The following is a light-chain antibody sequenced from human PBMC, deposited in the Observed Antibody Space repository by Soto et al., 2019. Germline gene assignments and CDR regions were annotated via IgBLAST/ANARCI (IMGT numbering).Light chain of an antibody. Sequence: DIVLTQSPLSLPVTPGEPASISCRSSQSLLHSNGNIYLDWYLQKPGQSPQLLIYLGSIRAYGVPDRFSGSGSGTAFTLKITRVEAEDVGVYYCMQAIQAPRTFGLGTKVEIK. CDR3: MQAIQAPRT. V-gene: IGKV2-28*01. CDR2: LGS. CDR1: QSLLHSNGNIY. J-gene: IGKJ1*01.